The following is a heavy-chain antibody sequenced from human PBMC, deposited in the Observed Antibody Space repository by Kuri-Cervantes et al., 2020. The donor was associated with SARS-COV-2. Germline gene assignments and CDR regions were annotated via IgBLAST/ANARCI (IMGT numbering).Heavy chain of an antibody. V-gene: IGHV3-69-1*01. CDR1: GFTFSDYY. CDR3: TTDSRYFDWLLVSYYGMDV. J-gene: IGHJ6*02. Sequence: GESLKISCAASGFTFSDYYMNWVRQAPGKGLEWVSSISSSSTMYYADSAKGRFTISRDNAKISLYLQMNSLKTEDTAVYYCTTDSRYFDWLLVSYYGMDVWGQGTTVTVSS. CDR2: ISSSSTM. D-gene: IGHD3-9*01.